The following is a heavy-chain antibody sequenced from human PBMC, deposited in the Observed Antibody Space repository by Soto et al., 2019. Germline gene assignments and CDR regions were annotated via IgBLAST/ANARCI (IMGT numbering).Heavy chain of an antibody. CDR3: ARDLGVTIFGVVRYYYGMDV. Sequence: GGSLRLSCAASGFTFSDYYMSWIRQVPGKGLEWVSYISSSSSYTNYADSVKGRFTISRDSAKNSLYLQMNSLRAEDTAVYYCARDLGVTIFGVVRYYYGMDVWGQGTTVTVSS. J-gene: IGHJ6*02. CDR2: ISSSSSYT. D-gene: IGHD3-3*01. CDR1: GFTFSDYY. V-gene: IGHV3-11*06.